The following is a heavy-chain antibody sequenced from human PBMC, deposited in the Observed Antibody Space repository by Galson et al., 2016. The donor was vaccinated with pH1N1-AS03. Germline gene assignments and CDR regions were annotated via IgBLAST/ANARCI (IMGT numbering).Heavy chain of an antibody. V-gene: IGHV3-23*01. D-gene: IGHD3/OR15-3a*01. Sequence: SLRLSCAASGFTFSYYGMHWVRKAPGKGLEWVSGIGGIDSSTWYAESVKGRFTVTRDNSKNTVYLQLNSLRAEDTAIYYCARGTGSPHWFDPWGQGTFVTVSA. CDR3: ARGTGSPHWFDP. J-gene: IGHJ5*02. CDR1: GFTFSYYG. CDR2: IGGIDSST.